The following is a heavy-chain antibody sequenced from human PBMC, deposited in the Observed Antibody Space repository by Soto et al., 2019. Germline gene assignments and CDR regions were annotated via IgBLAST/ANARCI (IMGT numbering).Heavy chain of an antibody. CDR1: GGSISSSNW. CDR2: VYHSGCT. Sequence: LSLTWAVSGGSISSSNWLSWVRQPPGKGLEWFGEVYHSGCTKYNPSLKGRVTISVDKSKNQCSLKLSSVTAADTAVYYCARAGRGIVVVPAAIIGNYYYYYYGMDVWGQGTTVTVSS. J-gene: IGHJ6*02. D-gene: IGHD2-2*02. V-gene: IGHV4-4*02. CDR3: ARAGRGIVVVPAAIIGNYYYYYYGMDV.